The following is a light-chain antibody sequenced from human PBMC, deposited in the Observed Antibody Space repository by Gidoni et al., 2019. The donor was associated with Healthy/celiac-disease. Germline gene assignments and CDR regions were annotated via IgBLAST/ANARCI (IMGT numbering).Light chain of an antibody. V-gene: IGLV1-40*01. CDR1: SPNIRAAYD. CDR2: GNS. Sequence: QSLLTQPPPVSGAPGQTVPISCTGSSPNIRAAYDVHWYQQLPGTAPKLLIYGNSNRPSGVPDRFSGSKSGTSASLAITVLQAEDEADYYCQSYDSSLSGSAVVFGGGTKLTVL. J-gene: IGLJ2*01. CDR3: QSYDSSLSGSAVV.